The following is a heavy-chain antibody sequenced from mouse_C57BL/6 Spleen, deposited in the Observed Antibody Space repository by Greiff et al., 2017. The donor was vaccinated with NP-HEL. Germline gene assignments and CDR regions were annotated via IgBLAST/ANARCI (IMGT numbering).Heavy chain of an antibody. CDR1: GFTFSDYG. D-gene: IGHD1-1*01. V-gene: IGHV5-17*01. Sequence: EVMVVESGGGLVKPGGSLKLSCAASGFTFSDYGMHWVRQAPEKGLEWVAYISSGSSTIYYADTVKGRFTISRDNAKNTLFLQMTSLRSEDTAMYYCARTPEGSSHYWYFDVWGTGTTVTVSS. CDR2: ISSGSSTI. CDR3: ARTPEGSSHYWYFDV. J-gene: IGHJ1*03.